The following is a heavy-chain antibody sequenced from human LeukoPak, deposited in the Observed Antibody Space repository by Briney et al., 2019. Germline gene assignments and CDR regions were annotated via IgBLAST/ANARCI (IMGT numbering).Heavy chain of an antibody. D-gene: IGHD3/OR15-3a*01. CDR2: ISGSGGST. CDR1: GFTFSSYA. J-gene: IGHJ4*02. CDR3: AKDWSLGFLDWFLYDY. Sequence: GGSLRLSCAASGFTFSSYAMSWVRQAPGKGLEWVSAISGSGGSTYYADSVKGRFTISRDNSKNTLYLQMNSLRAEDTAVYYCAKDWSLGFLDWFLYDYWGQGTLVTVSS. V-gene: IGHV3-23*01.